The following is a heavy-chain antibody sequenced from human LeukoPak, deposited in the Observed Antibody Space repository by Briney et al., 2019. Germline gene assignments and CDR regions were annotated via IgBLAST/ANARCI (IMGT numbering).Heavy chain of an antibody. D-gene: IGHD3-22*01. V-gene: IGHV4-59*01. CDR1: GGSISSYY. CDR2: IYYSGST. CDR3: ARINYDSSGYRSDY. J-gene: IGHJ4*02. Sequence: SETLSLTCTVSGGSISSYYWSWIRQPPGKGLEWIGYIYYSGSTNYNPFLKSRVTISVDTSKNQFSLKLSSVTAADTAVYYCARINYDSSGYRSDYWGQGTLVTVSS.